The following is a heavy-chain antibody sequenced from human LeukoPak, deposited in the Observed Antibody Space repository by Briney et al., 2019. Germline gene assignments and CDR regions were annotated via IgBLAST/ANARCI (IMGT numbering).Heavy chain of an antibody. CDR3: TTRNLNIVVVPAALDY. J-gene: IGHJ4*02. V-gene: IGHV3-15*07. CDR2: IKSKTDGGTT. Sequence: GGSLRLSCAASGFTFAHAWMNWVRQAPGKGLEWVGRIKSKTDGGTTDYAAPVKGRFTISRDDSKNTLYLQMNSLKTEDTAVYYCTTRNLNIVVVPAALDYWGQGTLVTVSS. D-gene: IGHD2-2*01. CDR1: GFTFAHAW.